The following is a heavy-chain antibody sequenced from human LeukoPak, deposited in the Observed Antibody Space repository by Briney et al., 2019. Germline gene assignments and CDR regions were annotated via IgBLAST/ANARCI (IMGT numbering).Heavy chain of an antibody. CDR3: ARGPELNYYDSSGYPRGYYFDY. J-gene: IGHJ4*02. CDR1: GYTFTGYY. Sequence: ASVKVSCKASGYTFTGYYMHWVRQAPGQGLEWMGWINPNSGGTNYAQKFQGRVTMTRDTSISTAYMELSRLRSDDTAVYYCARGPELNYYDSSGYPRGYYFDYWGQGTLVTVSS. V-gene: IGHV1-2*02. CDR2: INPNSGGT. D-gene: IGHD3-22*01.